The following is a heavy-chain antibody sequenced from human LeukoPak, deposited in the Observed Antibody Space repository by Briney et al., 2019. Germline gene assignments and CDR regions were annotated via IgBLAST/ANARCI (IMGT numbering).Heavy chain of an antibody. CDR2: IYTNGSA. D-gene: IGHD6-19*01. V-gene: IGHV4-61*02. J-gene: IGHJ5*02. Sequence: SETLSLTCTVSGGSVTSGNYYWHWIRQPAGKGLEWIARIYTNGSASYNPFTKSRHTISINASKNPFSLKLTSVTAADTAVYFCARTYISARYPNRWGQGTLVTVSS. CDR1: GGSVTSGNYY. CDR3: ARTYISARYPNR.